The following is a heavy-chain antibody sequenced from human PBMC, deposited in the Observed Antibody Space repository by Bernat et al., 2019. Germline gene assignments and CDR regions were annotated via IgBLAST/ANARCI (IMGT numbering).Heavy chain of an antibody. V-gene: IGHV3-33*01. CDR2: IWYDGSNK. CDR3: ASDLPATIDLAAYGLDY. CDR1: GFTFSDSG. Sequence: QVQLVESGGGVVQPGRSLRLSCAAPGFTFSDSGMHWVRQAPGKGLEWVALIWYDGSNKYYADSVKGRFTISRDNFKNKVYLQMNSLRAEDRAVYYCASDLPATIDLAAYGLDYWGQGTLVTVSS. J-gene: IGHJ4*02. D-gene: IGHD3-10*01.